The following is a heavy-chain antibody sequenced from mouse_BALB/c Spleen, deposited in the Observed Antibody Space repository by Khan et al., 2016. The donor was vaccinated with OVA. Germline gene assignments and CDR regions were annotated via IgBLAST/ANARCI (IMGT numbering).Heavy chain of an antibody. CDR1: GYTFTNYW. V-gene: IGHV1-63*02. Sequence: QVQLKESGAELVRPGTSVKMSCKAAGYTFTNYWIGWVKQRPGHGLEWIGDTYPGGGCTNYNEKFKGKATLTADTSSSTAYMQLSGLTSEDSAIYFCSRREAARATWYYFDCWGQGTTLTVSS. D-gene: IGHD3-1*01. CDR2: TYPGGGCT. J-gene: IGHJ2*01. CDR3: SRREAARATWYYFDC.